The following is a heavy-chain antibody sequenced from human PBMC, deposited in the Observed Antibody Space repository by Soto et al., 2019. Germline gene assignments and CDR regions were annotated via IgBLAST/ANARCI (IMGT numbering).Heavy chain of an antibody. Sequence: GGSLRLSCGASGFRFNTHGMAWVRQAPGKGLEWVSGISGGGDRTQYADGVKGRFTISRDNSKNTVDLQMNTLRAEDTATYYCAKPATYDYLWGDYRYFFDHWDQGTVLTVSS. CDR2: ISGGGDRT. D-gene: IGHD3-16*02. CDR1: GFRFNTHG. V-gene: IGHV3-23*01. J-gene: IGHJ4*02. CDR3: AKPATYDYLWGDYRYFFDH.